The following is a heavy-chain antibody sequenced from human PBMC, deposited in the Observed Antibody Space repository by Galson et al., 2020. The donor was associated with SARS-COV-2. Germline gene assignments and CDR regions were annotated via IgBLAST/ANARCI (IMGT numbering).Heavy chain of an antibody. Sequence: SETLSLTCTVTGASISSGNYYRSWVRQHPGKGLEWIGYMYYRGSLYYSPSLKSRATISMDTSNNQFSLRLNSVTAADTAVYYCARVAWDLSMGFDNWGQGTLVTVSS. D-gene: IGHD1-26*01. CDR3: ARVAWDLSMGFDN. J-gene: IGHJ4*02. CDR1: GASISSGNYY. V-gene: IGHV4-31*03. CDR2: MYYRGSL.